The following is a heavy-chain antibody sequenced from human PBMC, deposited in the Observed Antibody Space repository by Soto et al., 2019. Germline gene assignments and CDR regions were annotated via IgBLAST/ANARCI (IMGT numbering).Heavy chain of an antibody. V-gene: IGHV4-30-2*01. D-gene: IGHD6-19*01. CDR1: GGSIDSGAFS. CDR3: ARIHWAQSSLDY. CDR2: VTHSGTA. J-gene: IGHJ4*02. Sequence: LSLTCAVSGGSIDSGAFSLSWIRQPPGKGLEWIGYVTHSGTAYSIPSLNGRLTLSVDSSQTQFALKLTSVTAADSAFYYCARIHWAQSSLDYWGRGILVTVSS.